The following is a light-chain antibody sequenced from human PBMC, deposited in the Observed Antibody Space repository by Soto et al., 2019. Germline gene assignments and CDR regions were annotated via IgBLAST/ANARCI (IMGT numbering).Light chain of an antibody. CDR3: SSYTTSSTLGV. Sequence: QSVLTQPASVSGSPGQSITISCTGINSDVGAYNLVSWYQQYPGKAPKLMIYEVTNRPSGVSNRFSGSKSGNTASLTISGLQAEDEADYYCSSYTTSSTLGVFGTGTKVTV. CDR2: EVT. V-gene: IGLV2-14*01. CDR1: NSDVGAYNL. J-gene: IGLJ1*01.